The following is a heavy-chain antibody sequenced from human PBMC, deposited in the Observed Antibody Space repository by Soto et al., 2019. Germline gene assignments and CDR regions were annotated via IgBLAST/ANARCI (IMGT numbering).Heavy chain of an antibody. Sequence: ASVKVSCKASGYTFTSYGISWVRQAPGQGLEWMGWISAYNGNTNYAQKLQGRVTMTTDTSTSTAYMELRSLRSDDTAVYYCARGRPSSRRLVVVPAAMPFDYWGQGTLVTVSS. J-gene: IGHJ4*02. CDR3: ARGRPSSRRLVVVPAAMPFDY. CDR1: GYTFTSYG. CDR2: ISAYNGNT. D-gene: IGHD2-2*01. V-gene: IGHV1-18*01.